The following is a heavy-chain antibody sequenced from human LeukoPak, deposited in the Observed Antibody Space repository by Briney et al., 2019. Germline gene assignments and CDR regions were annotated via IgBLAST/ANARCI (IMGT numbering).Heavy chain of an antibody. Sequence: GGSLRLSCAASGFTFRSNAMHWVRQAPGKGLEWVTFIRYDGNEKYYADSVKGRFTVSRDNSKNTLYLQMNSLRVEATAVYYCAQERDRRGYFDYWGQGTLVTVSS. CDR2: IRYDGNEK. J-gene: IGHJ4*02. V-gene: IGHV3-30*02. CDR1: GFTFRSNA. D-gene: IGHD2-15*01. CDR3: AQERDRRGYFDY.